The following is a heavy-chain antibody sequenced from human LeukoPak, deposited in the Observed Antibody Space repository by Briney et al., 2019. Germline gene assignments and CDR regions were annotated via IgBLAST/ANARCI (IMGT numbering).Heavy chain of an antibody. CDR3: ARGRYYYDSSGIDY. D-gene: IGHD3-22*01. J-gene: IGHJ4*02. Sequence: ASVKVSCKASGYTFTGYYMHWVRQAPGQGLEWMGWINPNSGGTNYAQKFQGRVTMTRDTSISTAYMELSRLRSDDTAVYYCARGRYYYDSSGIDYWGQGTLVTVSS. CDR2: INPNSGGT. CDR1: GYTFTGYY. V-gene: IGHV1-2*02.